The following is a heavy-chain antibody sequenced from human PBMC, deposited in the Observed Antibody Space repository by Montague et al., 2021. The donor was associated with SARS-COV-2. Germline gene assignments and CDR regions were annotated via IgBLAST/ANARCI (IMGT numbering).Heavy chain of an antibody. V-gene: IGHV3-30-3*01. J-gene: IGHJ6*02. CDR2: ISYDGSNK. Sequence: SLRLSCAASGFTFSSYAMHWVRQAPGEGLEWVAVISYDGSNKYYADSVKGRFTISRDNSKNTLYLQMNSLRAEDTTVYYCARELADYGMDVWGQGTTVTVSS. CDR1: GFTFSSYA. CDR3: ARELADYGMDV.